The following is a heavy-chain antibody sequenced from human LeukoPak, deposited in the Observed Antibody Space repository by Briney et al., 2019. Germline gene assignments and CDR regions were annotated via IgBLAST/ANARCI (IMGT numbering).Heavy chain of an antibody. CDR1: GYNLTDYY. CDR2: ISPNRNGT. D-gene: IGHD3-10*01. V-gene: IGHV1-2*02. J-gene: IGHJ4*02. CDR3: ARKWIRGVASTDY. Sequence: GASVKVSCKASGYNLTDYYLHWVRQAPGQGLEWMGWISPNRNGTNYAQKFQGRVTMTWDTSISTAYMELNSLTSDDTAVYYCARKWIRGVASTDYWGQGTLVTVSS.